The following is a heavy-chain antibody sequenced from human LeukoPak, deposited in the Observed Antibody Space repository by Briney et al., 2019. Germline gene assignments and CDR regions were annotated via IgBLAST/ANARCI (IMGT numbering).Heavy chain of an antibody. CDR1: GYTFTGYY. V-gene: IGHV1-2*04. D-gene: IGHD1-26*01. Sequence: ASVKVSCKASGYTFTGYYMHWVRQAPGQGLEWMGWINPNSGGTNYAQKFQGWVTMTRDTSISTAYMELSSLRSEDTAVYYCATEWELLPWWGQGTLVTVSS. CDR3: ATEWELLPW. J-gene: IGHJ4*02. CDR2: INPNSGGT.